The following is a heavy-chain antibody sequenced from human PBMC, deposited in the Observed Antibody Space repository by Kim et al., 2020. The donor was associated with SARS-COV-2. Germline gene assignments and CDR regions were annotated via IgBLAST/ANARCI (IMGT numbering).Heavy chain of an antibody. CDR2: IIPIFGTA. Sequence: SVKVSCKASGGTFSSYAISWVRQAPGQGLEWMGGIIPIFGTANYAQKFQGRVTITADESTSTAYMEPSSLRSEDTAVYYCARVKGSSWLGYAFDIWGQGTMVTVSS. CDR3: ARVKGSSWLGYAFDI. CDR1: GGTFSSYA. V-gene: IGHV1-69*13. J-gene: IGHJ3*02. D-gene: IGHD6-13*01.